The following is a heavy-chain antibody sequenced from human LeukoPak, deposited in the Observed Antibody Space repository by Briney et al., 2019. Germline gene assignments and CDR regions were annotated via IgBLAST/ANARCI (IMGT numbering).Heavy chain of an antibody. CDR3: ARDITMVRGVKEGY. CDR1: GGSISSSSYY. Sequence: PSETLSLTCTVSGGSISSSSYYWGWIRQPPGKGLEWIGSIYYSGSTYYNPSLKSRVTISVDTSKNQFSLKLSSVTAADTAVYYCARDITMVRGVKEGYWGQGTLVTVSS. CDR2: IYYSGST. D-gene: IGHD3-10*01. V-gene: IGHV4-39*02. J-gene: IGHJ4*02.